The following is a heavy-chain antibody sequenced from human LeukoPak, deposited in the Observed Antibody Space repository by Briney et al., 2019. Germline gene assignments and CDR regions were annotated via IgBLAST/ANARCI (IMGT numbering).Heavy chain of an antibody. CDR1: GFTFSSYA. J-gene: IGHJ3*02. CDR2: ISGSSSHV. V-gene: IGHV3-21*01. CDR3: ARDQYYSDSSGYPYDI. D-gene: IGHD3-22*01. Sequence: GGSLRLSCTASGFTFSSYAMNWVRLAPGKGLEWVSSISGSSSHVWYADSVKGRFTSSRDNAKNSLYLQMSSLRVEDTAVYYCARDQYYSDSSGYPYDIWGQGTMVTVSS.